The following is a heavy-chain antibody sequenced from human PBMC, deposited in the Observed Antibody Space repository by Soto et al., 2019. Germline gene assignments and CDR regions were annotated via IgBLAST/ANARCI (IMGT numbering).Heavy chain of an antibody. Sequence: SETLCLTCTVSGGSISSGSYYWGWIRQPPGKGLEWIGSIYYSGSTYYNPSLKSRVTISVDTSKNQFSLKLSSVTAADTAVYYCARQGYGSGSYLNYWGQGTLVTVSS. J-gene: IGHJ4*02. CDR2: IYYSGST. CDR1: GGSISSGSYY. V-gene: IGHV4-39*01. CDR3: ARQGYGSGSYLNY. D-gene: IGHD3-10*01.